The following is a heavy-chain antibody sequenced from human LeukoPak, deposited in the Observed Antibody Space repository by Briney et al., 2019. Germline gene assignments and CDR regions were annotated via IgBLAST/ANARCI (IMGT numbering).Heavy chain of an antibody. V-gene: IGHV1-2*02. Sequence: GASVKVSCKASGYTFTGYYMHWVRQAPGQGLEWMGWVNPNSGGTNYAQKVQGRVTMPRDTSISTAYMELRRLRSDDTAVYYCARAITMIVVVPDYWGQGTLVTVSS. CDR2: VNPNSGGT. D-gene: IGHD3-22*01. CDR1: GYTFTGYY. J-gene: IGHJ4*02. CDR3: ARAITMIVVVPDY.